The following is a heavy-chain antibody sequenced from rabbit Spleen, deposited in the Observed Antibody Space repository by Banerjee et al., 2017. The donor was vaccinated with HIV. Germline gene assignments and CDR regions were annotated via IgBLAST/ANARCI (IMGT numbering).Heavy chain of an antibody. D-gene: IGHD4-1*01. CDR3: ARETSSGWGIVSFYFSL. V-gene: IGHV1S45*01. J-gene: IGHJ4*01. CDR2: INAYTGKP. Sequence: QEQLVESGGGLVKPQGSLTLTCKASGFSFSNKDVMCWVRQAPGKGLEWIACINAYTGKPVYATWAKGRFTISRTSSTTVTLQMTSLTAADTATYFCARETSSGWGIVSFYFSLWGQGTLVTVS. CDR1: GFSFSNKDV.